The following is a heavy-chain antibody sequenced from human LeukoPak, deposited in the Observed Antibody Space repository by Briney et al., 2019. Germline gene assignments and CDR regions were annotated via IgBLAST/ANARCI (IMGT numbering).Heavy chain of an antibody. CDR2: ISAYNGHT. Sequence: ASVSVSCKASGYSFTNYGITWVRQAPGQGLKWMGWISAYNGHTNYAQKFQGRVSMTTDTSTSTAYMELRSLRSDDTAVYYCARVWRTSPYYVDYWGQGTLVTVSS. D-gene: IGHD3-16*01. CDR3: ARVWRTSPYYVDY. CDR1: GYSFTNYG. V-gene: IGHV1-18*01. J-gene: IGHJ4*02.